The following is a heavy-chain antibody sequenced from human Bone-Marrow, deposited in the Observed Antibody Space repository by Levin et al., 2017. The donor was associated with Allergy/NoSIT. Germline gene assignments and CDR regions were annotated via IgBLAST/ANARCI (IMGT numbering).Heavy chain of an antibody. Sequence: SETLSLTCTVVGASISGGGHYWNWIRQHPGRGLEWIGYMYYGGRSHYNPSLKSRATISVDTFKNEFSLKLTAVTAVDTALYYCARVGYYGSESYRIDYWGQGMQVTVSS. CDR1: GASISGGGHY. CDR3: ARVGYYGSESYRIDY. D-gene: IGHD3-10*01. V-gene: IGHV4-31*03. CDR2: MYYGGRS. J-gene: IGHJ4*01.